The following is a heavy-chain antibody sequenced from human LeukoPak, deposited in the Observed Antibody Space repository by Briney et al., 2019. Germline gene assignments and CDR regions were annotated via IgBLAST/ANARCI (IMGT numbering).Heavy chain of an antibody. Sequence: GGSLRLSCAASGFTFSSYSMNWVRQAPGKGLEWVSSISSSSSYIYYADSVKGRFTISRDNAKNSLYLQMNSLRAEDTAVYYCAVLVVTVAPQDAYYFDYWGQGTLVTVSS. CDR3: AVLVVTVAPQDAYYFDY. J-gene: IGHJ4*02. CDR1: GFTFSSYS. CDR2: ISSSSSYI. V-gene: IGHV3-21*01. D-gene: IGHD2-8*02.